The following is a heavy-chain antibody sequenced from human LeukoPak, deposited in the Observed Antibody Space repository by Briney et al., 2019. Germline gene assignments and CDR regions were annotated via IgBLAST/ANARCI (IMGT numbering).Heavy chain of an antibody. J-gene: IGHJ5*01. CDR2: INPSGGST. Sequence: ASVKISCKASGYTFTSYYMHWVRHAPGQGLEWMGIINPSGGSTSYAQKFQGRVTMTRDTSTSTVYMELSSLRSEDTAVYNCAGSPVYSRHTMVPGLEASFDPWGQGTMVTVSS. CDR1: GYTFTSYY. CDR3: AGSPVYSRHTMVPGLEASFDP. D-gene: IGHD3-10*01. V-gene: IGHV1-46*03.